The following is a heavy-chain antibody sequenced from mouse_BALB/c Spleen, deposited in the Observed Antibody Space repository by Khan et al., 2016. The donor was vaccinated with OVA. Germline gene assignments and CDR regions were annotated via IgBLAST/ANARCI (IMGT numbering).Heavy chain of an antibody. CDR1: GFTFNSYG. V-gene: IGHV5-17*02. Sequence: EVKLMESGGGLVQPGGSRKLSCAASGFTFNSYGMHWVRQAPEKGLEWVAYISGDSNTIYYADTVKGRFTISRDNPKNTLFPQMTSLMSEDTAMYYCATSYFYGYYFDYWGPGTTLTVS. CDR2: ISGDSNTI. CDR3: ATSYFYGYYFDY. D-gene: IGHD1-1*01. J-gene: IGHJ2*01.